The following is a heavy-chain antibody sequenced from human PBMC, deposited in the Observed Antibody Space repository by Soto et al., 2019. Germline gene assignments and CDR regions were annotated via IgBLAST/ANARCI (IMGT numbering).Heavy chain of an antibody. D-gene: IGHD4-17*01. CDR2: IYYSGST. Sequence: SETLALTCTVSGGSITSYSWSWIRQPPGKGLEWIGYIYYSGSTNYNPSLKSRVTMSVDTSKNQFSLKLSSVTAADTAVYYCARAPYGDYEHNWFDPWGQGILVTVSS. V-gene: IGHV4-59*01. CDR3: ARAPYGDYEHNWFDP. CDR1: GGSITSYS. J-gene: IGHJ5*02.